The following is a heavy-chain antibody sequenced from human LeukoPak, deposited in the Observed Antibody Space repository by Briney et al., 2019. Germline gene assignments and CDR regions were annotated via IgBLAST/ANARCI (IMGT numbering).Heavy chain of an antibody. Sequence: SETLSLTCTVSGGSISSYYWSWIRQPPGKGLEWIGYIYYSGSTNHNPSLKSRVTISVDTSKNQFSLKLSSVTAADTAVYYCARGCSTDAFDIWGQGTMVTVSS. D-gene: IGHD3-10*02. CDR3: ARGCSTDAFDI. J-gene: IGHJ3*02. CDR1: GGSISSYY. CDR2: IYYSGST. V-gene: IGHV4-59*01.